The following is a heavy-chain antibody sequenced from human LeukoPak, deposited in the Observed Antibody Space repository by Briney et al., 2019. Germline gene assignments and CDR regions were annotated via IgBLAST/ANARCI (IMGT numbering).Heavy chain of an antibody. CDR3: ARDSPAVYSSGFRGHFDY. CDR2: TSYDGSNK. J-gene: IGHJ4*02. D-gene: IGHD6-19*01. V-gene: IGHV3-30-3*01. CDR1: GFTFSSYA. Sequence: GGSLRLSCAASGFTFSSYAMHWVRQAPGKGLEGVAVTSYDGSNKYYADSVKGRFTISRGNSKNTLYLQMNSLRAEDTAVYYCARDSPAVYSSGFRGHFDYWGQGTLVTVSS.